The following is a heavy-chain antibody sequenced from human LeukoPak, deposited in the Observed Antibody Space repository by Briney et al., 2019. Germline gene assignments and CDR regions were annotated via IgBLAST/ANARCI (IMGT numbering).Heavy chain of an antibody. CDR2: ISGSGDST. J-gene: IGHJ4*02. Sequence: GGSLRLSCAASGFTFRSFAVSWVRQAPGKGLEWVSVISGSGDSTYYVDSVKGRFTISRDNSKNTLYLQMNSLRAEDTAVYYCARGLGYCSGGSCQNYFDYWGQGTLVTVSS. V-gene: IGHV3-23*01. D-gene: IGHD2-15*01. CDR3: ARGLGYCSGGSCQNYFDY. CDR1: GFTFRSFA.